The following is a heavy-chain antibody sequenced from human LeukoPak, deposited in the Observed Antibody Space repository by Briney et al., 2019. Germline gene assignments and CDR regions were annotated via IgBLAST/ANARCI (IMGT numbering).Heavy chain of an antibody. Sequence: AGGSLRLSCAASGFTVSNNYMTWVRQAPGKGLEWVSVIYRGGSTYYADSVKSRFTISRDNSKNTLDLQMNSLRAEDTAVYYCVYSSAWLFFDHWGQGTLVTVSS. CDR2: IYRGGST. J-gene: IGHJ4*02. D-gene: IGHD6-19*01. V-gene: IGHV3-53*01. CDR3: VYSSAWLFFDH. CDR1: GFTVSNNY.